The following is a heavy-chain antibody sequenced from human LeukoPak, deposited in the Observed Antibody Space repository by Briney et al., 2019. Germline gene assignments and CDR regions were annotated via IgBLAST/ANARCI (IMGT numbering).Heavy chain of an antibody. CDR2: IHITSDWI. J-gene: IGHJ3*01. CDR1: GFTFSAYN. CDR3: VRDRYCTSTTCGAFDF. Sequence: GGSLRLSCSASGFTFSAYNMNWVRQAPGKGLEWVSSIHITSDWIYYADSVKGRFTISRDNAKNVVYLQVNSLTAEDTALYHCVRDRYCTSTTCGAFDFWGQGTMVTVYS. V-gene: IGHV3-21*04. D-gene: IGHD2-2*01.